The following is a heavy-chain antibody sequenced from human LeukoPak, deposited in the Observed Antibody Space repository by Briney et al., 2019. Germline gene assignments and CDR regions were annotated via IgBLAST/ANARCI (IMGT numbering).Heavy chain of an antibody. V-gene: IGHV3-21*01. J-gene: IGHJ4*02. CDR2: ISSSSSYI. D-gene: IGHD2-8*01. CDR3: ARDNGRGLFDY. Sequence: GGSLRLSCAASGFTFSSYSMNWVRQAPGKGLEWVSSISSSSSYIYHADSVKGRFTISRDNAKNSLYLQMNSLRAEDTAVYYCARDNGRGLFDYWGQGTLVTVSS. CDR1: GFTFSSYS.